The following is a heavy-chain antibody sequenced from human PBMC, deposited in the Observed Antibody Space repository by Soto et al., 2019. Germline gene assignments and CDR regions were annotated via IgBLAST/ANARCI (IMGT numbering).Heavy chain of an antibody. CDR3: VRDRYSSSGWFDP. CDR1: GDSVSSYSAA. J-gene: IGHJ5*02. Sequence: SQTLSLTCAISGDSVSSYSAAWNWIRQSPSGGLEWLGRTYYRSRFFSDYAESVKSRIIINPDTSKNQFSLQLKSVTPENTAVYYCVRDRYSSSGWFDPWGQGTPVTVSS. CDR2: TYYRSRFFS. V-gene: IGHV6-1*01. D-gene: IGHD3-10*01.